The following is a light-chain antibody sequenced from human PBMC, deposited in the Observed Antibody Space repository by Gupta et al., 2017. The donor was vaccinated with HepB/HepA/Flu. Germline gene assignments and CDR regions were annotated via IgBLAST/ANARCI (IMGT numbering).Light chain of an antibody. CDR2: YDD. V-gene: IGLV1-36*01. J-gene: IGLJ3*02. CDR1: WSNIGDNT. Sequence: QSVVTQPPSVSEAPRQRVTISCSGSWSNIGDNTVNWYQQLPGKAPKLLIYYDDLLPSGVSERFSGSKSGTSAALTISGLQAEDEADYYCAAGDDSMNGLVFGGGTKLTVL. CDR3: AAGDDSMNGLV.